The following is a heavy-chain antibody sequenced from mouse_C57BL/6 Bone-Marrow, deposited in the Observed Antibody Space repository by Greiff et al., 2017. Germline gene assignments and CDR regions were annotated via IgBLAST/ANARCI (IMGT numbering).Heavy chain of an antibody. V-gene: IGHV1-82*01. D-gene: IGHD4-1*01. CDR1: GYAFSSSW. CDR2: IYPGDGDT. Sequence: VQLQESGPELVKPGASVKISCKASGYAFSSSWMNWVKQRPGKGLEWIGRIYPGDGDTNYNEKFKSKATLTVDKPSSTAYMQLSSLTSEDSAVYYCARNWEDYWGQGTTLTVSS. J-gene: IGHJ2*01. CDR3: ARNWEDY.